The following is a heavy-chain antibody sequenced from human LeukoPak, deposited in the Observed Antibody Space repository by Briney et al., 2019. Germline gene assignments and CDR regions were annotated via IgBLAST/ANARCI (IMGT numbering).Heavy chain of an antibody. D-gene: IGHD3-10*01. CDR1: GYAIISGGFS. V-gene: IGHV4-30-2*01. CDR2: IYDRGPA. J-gene: IGHJ5*02. Sequence: TSQTLSLTCTVSGYAIISGGFSWNWIRQPPGKGLEWIGCIYDRGPAHYNPSLKSRFTISVDRPKNQFFLNVTSLTAADTAVYYCARSRQASGLFSSWGQGTLVVVSS. CDR3: ARSRQASGLFSS.